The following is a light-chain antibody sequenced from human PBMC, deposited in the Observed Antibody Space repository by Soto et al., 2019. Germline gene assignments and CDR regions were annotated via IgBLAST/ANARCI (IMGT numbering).Light chain of an antibody. CDR2: EVT. Sequence: QLVLTQPPSVSGSPGQSVTISCTGTSSDVGKYDRVSWYQQPPGTAPKLIIYEVTNRPSGVPARFSGSKSGNTASLTISGLQAEDEAEYYCSSYTSSSRYVFGTGTKLTVL. CDR1: SSDVGKYDR. V-gene: IGLV2-18*02. J-gene: IGLJ1*01. CDR3: SSYTSSSRYV.